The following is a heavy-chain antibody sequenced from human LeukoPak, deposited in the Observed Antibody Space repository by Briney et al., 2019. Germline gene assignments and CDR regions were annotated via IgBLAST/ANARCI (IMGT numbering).Heavy chain of an antibody. J-gene: IGHJ4*02. D-gene: IGHD2-15*01. V-gene: IGHV3-23*01. CDR3: AKDPDIVVVVAAYD. CDR2: ISGSGGST. Sequence: GGSLRLSCAASGFTFSSYAMSWVRQAPGKGLEWVSAISGSGGSTYYADSVKGWFTISRDNSKNTLYLQMNSLRAKDTAVYYCAKDPDIVVVVAAYDWGQGTLVTVSS. CDR1: GFTFSSYA.